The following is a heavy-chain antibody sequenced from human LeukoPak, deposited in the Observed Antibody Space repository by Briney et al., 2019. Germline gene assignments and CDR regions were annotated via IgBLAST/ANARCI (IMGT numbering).Heavy chain of an antibody. J-gene: IGHJ4*02. V-gene: IGHV4-59*12. CDR3: ARDIDSSSSGSLN. CDR1: GGSISSYY. Sequence: SETLSLTCTVSGGSISSYYWSWIRQPPGKGLEWIGYMYYSGSTNYNPSLKSRVTISVDTSKNQFSLKLSSVTAADTAVYYCARDIDSSSSGSLNWGQGTLVTVSS. D-gene: IGHD6-6*01. CDR2: MYYSGST.